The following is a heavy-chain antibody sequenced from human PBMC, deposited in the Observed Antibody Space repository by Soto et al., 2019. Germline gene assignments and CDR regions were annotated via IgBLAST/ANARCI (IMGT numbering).Heavy chain of an antibody. D-gene: IGHD3-10*01. CDR1: GGSISSYY. J-gene: IGHJ4*02. CDR2: IYYSGST. CDR3: ARQVAYYGSGSYFYFDY. V-gene: IGHV4-59*08. Sequence: SETLSLTCTVSGGSISSYYWSWIRQPPWKGLEWIGYIYYSGSTNYNPSLKSRVTISVDTSKNQFSLKLSSVTAADTAVYYCARQVAYYGSGSYFYFDYWGQGTLVTVSS.